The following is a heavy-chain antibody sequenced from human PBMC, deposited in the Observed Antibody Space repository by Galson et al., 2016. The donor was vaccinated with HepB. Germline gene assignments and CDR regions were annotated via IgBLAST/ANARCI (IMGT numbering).Heavy chain of an antibody. Sequence: SLRLSCAAFGFSVSSDYMSWVRQAPGKGLEWVSIVYICGSTDHADSVRGRFIISRDTSKNTIYLQMNSLRAEDTAVYYCARDSSIGSGYTPDWGQGTQVTVSS. CDR3: ARDSSIGSGYTPD. CDR1: GFSVSSDY. D-gene: IGHD3-22*01. V-gene: IGHV3-53*01. J-gene: IGHJ4*02. CDR2: VYICGST.